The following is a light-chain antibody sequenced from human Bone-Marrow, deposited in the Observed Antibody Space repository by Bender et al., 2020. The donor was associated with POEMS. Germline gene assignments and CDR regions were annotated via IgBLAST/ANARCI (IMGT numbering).Light chain of an antibody. CDR1: SSDIGNYNL. V-gene: IGLV2-23*01. J-gene: IGLJ3*02. Sequence: QSALTQPASVSGSPGQSITISCTGTSSDIGNYNLVSWYQQHPGKAPKLMIFESTKRPSGISNRFSGSKSGNTASLTISGLQAEDEADYYCCSYSSTSTLVFGGGTKLTVL. CDR2: EST. CDR3: CSYSSTSTLV.